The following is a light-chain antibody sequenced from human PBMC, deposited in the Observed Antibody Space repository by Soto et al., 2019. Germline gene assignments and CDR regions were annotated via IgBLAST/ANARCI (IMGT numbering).Light chain of an antibody. CDR2: EAS. CDR3: QQYNSYSRT. J-gene: IGKJ1*01. Sequence: IQVIQSPSTLSVSVGDRVTITCRASQSIGTSLAWCQQKSGKAPKLLIYEASGLDSGVPSRFSGSGSGTDFTLTISGLQPDDFATYYCQQYNSYSRTFGQGTKVDIK. CDR1: QSIGTS. V-gene: IGKV1-5*03.